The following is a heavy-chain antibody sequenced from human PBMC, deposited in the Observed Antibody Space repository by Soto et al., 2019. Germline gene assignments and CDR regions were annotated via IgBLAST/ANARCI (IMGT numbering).Heavy chain of an antibody. CDR3: ARSLWEMATMNPDY. D-gene: IGHD5-12*01. Sequence: QVQLVESGGGVVQPGKSLRLSCAASGFTFSYYAMHWVRQAPGKGLEWLALVPYDGTKKFYADSVKGRFTISRDNSKNTLYLQMNSLSGEDTAVYYCARSLWEMATMNPDYWGQGTPVTVSS. V-gene: IGHV3-30-3*01. J-gene: IGHJ4*02. CDR1: GFTFSYYA. CDR2: VPYDGTKK.